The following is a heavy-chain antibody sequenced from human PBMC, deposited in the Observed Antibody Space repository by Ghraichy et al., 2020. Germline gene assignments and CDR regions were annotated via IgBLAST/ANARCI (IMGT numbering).Heavy chain of an antibody. D-gene: IGHD3-9*01. J-gene: IGHJ4*02. CDR2: ISGSGDDA. V-gene: IGHV3-23*01. Sequence: GGSLRLSCAASGFAFGSYDMGWVRQAPGKGPEWVSVISGSGDDASYADSVKGRFTISSDNSKHTLYLQMHSLTAEDTAVYYCAKDAVRDFDWFLSRSQRDYWGQGTLVTVSS. CDR3: AKDAVRDFDWFLSRSQRDY. CDR1: GFAFGSYD.